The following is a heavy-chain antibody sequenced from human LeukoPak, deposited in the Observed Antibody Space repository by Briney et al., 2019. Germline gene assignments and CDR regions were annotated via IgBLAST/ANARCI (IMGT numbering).Heavy chain of an antibody. Sequence: ESGPALVKPTQTPTLTCTFSGFSLSTSGMCVSWIRQPPGKALEWLALIDWDDDKYYSTSLKTRLTISKDTSKNQVVLTMTNMDPVDTATYYCARIRCYYDSSGYYTLDYFDYWGQGTLVTVSS. CDR1: GFSLSTSGMC. V-gene: IGHV2-70*01. CDR3: ARIRCYYDSSGYYTLDYFDY. CDR2: IDWDDDK. J-gene: IGHJ4*02. D-gene: IGHD3-22*01.